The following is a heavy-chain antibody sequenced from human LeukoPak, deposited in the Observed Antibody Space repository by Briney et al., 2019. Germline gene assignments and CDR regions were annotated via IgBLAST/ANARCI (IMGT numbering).Heavy chain of an antibody. CDR2: IWSDGTNR. D-gene: IGHD4-11*01. CDR3: ARDAQRGFDYSNSLQY. Sequence: GGSLRLSCAASGFIFSHYGMHWVRQAPGKGLEWVAFIWSDGTNRYYADSVKGRFSINRDDSQKRVFLQMNSLRAEDTAVYYCARDAQRGFDYSNSLQYWGQGALVTVSS. J-gene: IGHJ4*02. CDR1: GFIFSHYG. V-gene: IGHV3-33*01.